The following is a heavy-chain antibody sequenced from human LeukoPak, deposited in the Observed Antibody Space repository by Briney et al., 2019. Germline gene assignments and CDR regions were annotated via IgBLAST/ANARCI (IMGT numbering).Heavy chain of an antibody. V-gene: IGHV4-31*01. CDR2: IYYSGST. CDR1: GGSISSGGGYY. CDR3: ARDLEYCSSSNCPRYWYFDL. J-gene: IGHJ2*01. Sequence: SQTLSLTCTVSGGSISSGGGYYWSWIRQHPGKGLGWIGFIYYSGSTYYNPSLKSLLTMSVDTSKNQFSLRLTSVTAADTAVYYCARDLEYCSSSNCPRYWYFDLWGRGTLVTVSS. D-gene: IGHD2-2*01.